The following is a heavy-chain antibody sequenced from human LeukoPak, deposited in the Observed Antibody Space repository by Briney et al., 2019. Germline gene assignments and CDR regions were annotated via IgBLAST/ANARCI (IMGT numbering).Heavy chain of an antibody. CDR2: IYYSGST. Sequence: SSETLSLTCTVSGGSISSYYWSWIRQPPGKGLEWIGYIYYSGSTNCNPSLKSRVTISVDTPKNQFSLKVNSVTAADTAVYYCARAPGNDYYPYYYMDVWGKGTTVTVSS. V-gene: IGHV4-59*01. J-gene: IGHJ6*03. CDR1: GGSISSYY. D-gene: IGHD4/OR15-4a*01. CDR3: ARAPGNDYYPYYYMDV.